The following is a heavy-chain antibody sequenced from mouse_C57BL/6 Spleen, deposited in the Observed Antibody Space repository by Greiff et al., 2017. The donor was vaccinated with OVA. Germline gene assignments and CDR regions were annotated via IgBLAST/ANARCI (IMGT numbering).Heavy chain of an antibody. Sequence: VQLQESDAELVKPGASVKISCKVSGYTFTDHTIHWMKQRPEQGLEWIGYIYPRDGSTKYNEKFKGKATLTADKSSSTAYMQLNSLTSEDSAVYFCARYHYYGSSFFDYWGQGTTLTVSS. CDR2: IYPRDGST. D-gene: IGHD1-1*01. CDR1: GYTFTDHT. J-gene: IGHJ2*01. V-gene: IGHV1-78*01. CDR3: ARYHYYGSSFFDY.